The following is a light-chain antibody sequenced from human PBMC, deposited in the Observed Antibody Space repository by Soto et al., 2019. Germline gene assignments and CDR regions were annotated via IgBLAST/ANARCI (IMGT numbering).Light chain of an antibody. CDR1: QSISNW. J-gene: IGKJ2*01. Sequence: DIQMTQSPSTLSASVGDRVTITCRARQSISNWLAWYQQKPGKAPKLLIYDASKLESGVPSRFSGSGSGTEFTITITSLQPDDSATYYCQHVNAYFGQGTKLEIK. CDR2: DAS. CDR3: QHVNAY. V-gene: IGKV1-5*01.